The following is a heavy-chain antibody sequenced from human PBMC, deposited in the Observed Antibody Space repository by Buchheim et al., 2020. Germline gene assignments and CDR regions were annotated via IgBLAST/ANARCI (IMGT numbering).Heavy chain of an antibody. J-gene: IGHJ4*02. CDR2: IVPIFGST. CDR3: ASGGELELVGVNGIFDY. CDR1: GGTFRASD. D-gene: IGHD1-7*01. V-gene: IGHV1-69*01. Sequence: QVQLVQSGAEVKKPGSSVKVSCKASGGTFRASDITWVRQAPGQGLEWMGGIVPIFGSTNFAQKFQGRVTVTADESTSTASMELSSLRSEDTAVYYCASGGELELVGVNGIFDYWDQGTL.